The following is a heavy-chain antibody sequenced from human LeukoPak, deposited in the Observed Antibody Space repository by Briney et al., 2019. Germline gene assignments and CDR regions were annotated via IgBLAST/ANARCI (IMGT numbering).Heavy chain of an antibody. V-gene: IGHV3-23*01. CDR3: AKNMIRGVIMSSSFDY. Sequence: GGSLRLSCAASGLTFSSFGMGWVRQAPGKGLEWVSAISASGGSTYYADSVKGRFTISRDNSKNTLYLQMNSLRAEDTAVYYCAKNMIRGVIMSSSFDYWGQGTLVTVSS. CDR1: GLTFSSFG. D-gene: IGHD3-10*01. J-gene: IGHJ4*02. CDR2: ISASGGST.